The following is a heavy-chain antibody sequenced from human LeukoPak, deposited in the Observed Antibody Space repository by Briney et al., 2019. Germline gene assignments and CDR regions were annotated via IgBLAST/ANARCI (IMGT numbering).Heavy chain of an antibody. CDR3: ARDPSLRVTLDY. J-gene: IGHJ4*02. Sequence: GGSLRLSCAASGFIFSNYGMHWVRQAPGKGLEWVAVVWYDGSNKYYADSVKGRFTISRDNSKNMLYLQMNGLRAEDTAVYYCARDPSLRVTLDYWGQGTLVTVSS. CDR2: VWYDGSNK. CDR1: GFIFSNYG. D-gene: IGHD5/OR15-5a*01. V-gene: IGHV3-33*01.